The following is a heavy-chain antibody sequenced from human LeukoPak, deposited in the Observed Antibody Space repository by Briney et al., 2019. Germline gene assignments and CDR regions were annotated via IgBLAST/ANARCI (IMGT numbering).Heavy chain of an antibody. CDR2: IVVGSGNT. Sequence: ASVKVSCKASGSTFTSSAVQWVRQARGQRLEWIGWIVVGSGNTNYAQKFQERVTITRDMSTSTAYMELSSLRSEDTAVYYCAADRLAADYGGNFNYWGQGTLVTVSS. CDR1: GSTFTSSA. J-gene: IGHJ4*02. V-gene: IGHV1-58*01. D-gene: IGHD4-23*01. CDR3: AADRLAADYGGNFNY.